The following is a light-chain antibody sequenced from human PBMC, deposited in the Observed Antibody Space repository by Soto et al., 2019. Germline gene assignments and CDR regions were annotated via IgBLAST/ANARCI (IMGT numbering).Light chain of an antibody. CDR3: SSYTTSAPYV. Sequence: QSVLTQPPSVSGAPGQRVTISCTGSSSDVGAYNFVSWYQFHPGRAPKLIIYEVTIRPSGVSNRFSGSKSGNTASLTISGLQAEDEADYYCSSYTTSAPYVCGSGTRSPP. CDR2: EVT. V-gene: IGLV2-14*01. CDR1: SSDVGAYNF. J-gene: IGLJ1*01.